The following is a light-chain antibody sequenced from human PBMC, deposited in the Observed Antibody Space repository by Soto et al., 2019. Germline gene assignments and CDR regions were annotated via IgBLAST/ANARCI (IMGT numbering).Light chain of an antibody. CDR1: QSVSSS. V-gene: IGKV3-20*01. CDR3: QYYGSSPLT. CDR2: GAS. J-gene: IGKJ4*01. Sequence: EIVLTQSPGTLSLSPGERATLSCRASQSVSSSLAWCQQKPGQAPRLLIHGASSRATGIPDRLSGSGSGTDFTLTISRLEPEDFAIYYCQYYGSSPLTFGGGTKVDIK.